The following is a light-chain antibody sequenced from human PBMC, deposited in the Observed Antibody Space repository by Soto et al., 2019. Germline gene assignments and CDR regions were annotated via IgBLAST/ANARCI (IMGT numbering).Light chain of an antibody. CDR2: GAS. Sequence: EIMLTQSPGTLSLYPGERATLSCRASQSVSSSYLAWYQQKPGQAPRLLIYGASSRATGIPDRFSGSGSGTDFTLTISRLEPEDFAVYYCQQYGSSPLFTFGPGTKVDIK. J-gene: IGKJ3*01. V-gene: IGKV3-20*01. CDR1: QSVSSSY. CDR3: QQYGSSPLFT.